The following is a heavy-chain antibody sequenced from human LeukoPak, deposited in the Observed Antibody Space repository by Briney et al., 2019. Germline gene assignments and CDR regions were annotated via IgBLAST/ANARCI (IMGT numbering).Heavy chain of an antibody. CDR3: ARHSSDSSGYYPDAFDI. J-gene: IGHJ3*02. Sequence: SETLSLTCTVSGGSISSYYWIWIRQPPGKGLEWIGYIYYSGSTNYNPSLKSRVTISVDASKNQFSLKLSSVTAADTAVYYCARHSSDSSGYYPDAFDIWGQGTMVTVSS. D-gene: IGHD3-22*01. V-gene: IGHV4-59*08. CDR1: GGSISSYY. CDR2: IYYSGST.